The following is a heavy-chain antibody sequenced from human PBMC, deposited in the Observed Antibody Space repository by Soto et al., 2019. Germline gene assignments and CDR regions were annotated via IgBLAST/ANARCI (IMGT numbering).Heavy chain of an antibody. J-gene: IGHJ4*02. Sequence: QITLKESGPTLVKPTQTLTLTCTLSGFSLSTTPVGVGWSRQPPGKALDWLALIYWDDDRRYKPSLKNRLTITTDSSGGRVVLTTTDMGPLDKATYYCVQITPFDFKGYYFDYWGTGILGIVSS. V-gene: IGHV2-5*02. D-gene: IGHD3-16*01. CDR1: GFSLSTTPVG. CDR2: IYWDDDR. CDR3: VQITPFDFKGYYFDY.